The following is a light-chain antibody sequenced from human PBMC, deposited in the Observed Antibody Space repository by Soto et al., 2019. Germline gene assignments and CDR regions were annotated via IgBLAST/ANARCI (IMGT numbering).Light chain of an antibody. V-gene: IGKV1-5*03. CDR1: ERVIRW. J-gene: IGKJ1*01. Sequence: DIQMTQSPATLSASVGDRVTITCRASERVIRWLAWYQQKPGRTPKLLIYQASTLETGVPSRFSGSGSGTEFTLTISSLQPDDFATYYCQQYNAYSQAFGQGTKVEI. CDR3: QQYNAYSQA. CDR2: QAS.